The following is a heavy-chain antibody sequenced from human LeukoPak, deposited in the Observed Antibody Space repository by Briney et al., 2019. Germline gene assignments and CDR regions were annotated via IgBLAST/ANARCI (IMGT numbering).Heavy chain of an antibody. D-gene: IGHD3-22*01. J-gene: IGHJ4*02. CDR3: ARSYYYDSSHTVDY. Sequence: GGSLRLSCAASGFTFSSYGMHWVRQAPGKGLEWVAVIWYDGSNKYYADSVKGRFTISRDNSKNTLYLQMNSLRAEDTAVYYCARSYYYDSSHTVDYWGQGTLVTVSS. CDR1: GFTFSSYG. V-gene: IGHV3-33*01. CDR2: IWYDGSNK.